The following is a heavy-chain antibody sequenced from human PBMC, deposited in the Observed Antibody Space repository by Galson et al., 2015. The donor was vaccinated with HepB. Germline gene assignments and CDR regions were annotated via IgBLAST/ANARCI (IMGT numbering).Heavy chain of an antibody. J-gene: IGHJ4*02. D-gene: IGHD3/OR15-3a*01. CDR1: GFSLNPRGVG. CDR3: AHMDLGLTSFAY. V-gene: IGHV2-5*02. Sequence: PALVKPTQTLTPTCTFSGFSLNPRGVGVGWIRQPPGKALEWLALLFWDDDQRYTPLLKSRLSVTKDTSKNQVVLKLTSVDPVDTATYYCAHMDLGLTSFAYWGQGTLVTVSS. CDR2: LFWDDDQ.